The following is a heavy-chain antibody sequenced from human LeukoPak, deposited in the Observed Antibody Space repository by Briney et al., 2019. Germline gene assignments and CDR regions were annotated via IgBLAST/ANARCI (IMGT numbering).Heavy chain of an antibody. J-gene: IGHJ4*02. CDR3: ARYSSSWRLHYFDY. CDR2: LIPIFGTA. CDR1: GGTLSSYA. Sequence: SLKVSCKASGGTLSSYAISWVRQAPGQGLEWMGGLIPIFGTANYAQKFQGRVTITADESTSTAYMELSSLRSEDTAVYYCARYSSSWRLHYFDYWGQGTLVTVSS. D-gene: IGHD6-13*01. V-gene: IGHV1-69*01.